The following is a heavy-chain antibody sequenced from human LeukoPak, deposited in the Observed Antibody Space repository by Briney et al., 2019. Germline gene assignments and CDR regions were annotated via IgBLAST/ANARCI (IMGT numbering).Heavy chain of an antibody. CDR2: ISNSGHTT. CDR3: RRITISGLRYYMDV. D-gene: IGHD3-3*01. CDR1: GFSFSTYS. Sequence: GGSLRLSCAASGFSFSTYSMNWVRQAPGKGLEWISYISNSGHTTYYAESVKGRFTISRGNAWNSLYLQMNSLRGEDTAVYCARRITISGLRYYMDVWGKGTTVIVSS. J-gene: IGHJ6*04. V-gene: IGHV3-48*01.